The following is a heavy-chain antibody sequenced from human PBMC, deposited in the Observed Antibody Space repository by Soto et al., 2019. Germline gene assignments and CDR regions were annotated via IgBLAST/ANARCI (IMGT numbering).Heavy chain of an antibody. V-gene: IGHV1-2*02. CDR1: GYTFTGYY. Sequence: ASVNVSCKASGYTFTGYYMHWARQAPGQGLEWMGWINPNSGGTNYAQKFQGRVTMTMDPSISTAYMELSRLRSDDTAVYYCARTYSSSSDAFDIWGQGTMVTVSS. J-gene: IGHJ3*02. CDR2: INPNSGGT. CDR3: ARTYSSSSDAFDI. D-gene: IGHD6-6*01.